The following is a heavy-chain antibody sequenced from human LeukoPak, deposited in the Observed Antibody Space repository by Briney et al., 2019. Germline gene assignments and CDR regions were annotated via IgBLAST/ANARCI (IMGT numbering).Heavy chain of an antibody. Sequence: IPSETLSLTCAVYGVSFSGYYWSWIRQPPGKGLEWIGEINHSGSTNYNPSLKSRVTISVDTSKNQFSLKLSSVTAADTAVYYCARGSIQYHYYHYGMDVWGQGTTVTVSS. J-gene: IGHJ6*02. V-gene: IGHV4-34*01. CDR3: ARGSIQYHYYHYGMDV. D-gene: IGHD4-11*01. CDR1: GVSFSGYY. CDR2: INHSGST.